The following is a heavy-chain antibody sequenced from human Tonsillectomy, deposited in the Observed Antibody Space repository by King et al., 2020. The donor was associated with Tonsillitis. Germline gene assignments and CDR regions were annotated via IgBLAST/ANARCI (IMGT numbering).Heavy chain of an antibody. Sequence: VQLVESGGGLVQPGRSLRLSCAASGFTFDDYAMHWVRQAPGKGLEWVSGISWNSGSIGYADSVKGRFTISRDNAKNSLYLQMNSLRAEDTALYYCAKVWYSGSSTTGGEVDYWGQGTLVTVSS. CDR3: AKVWYSGSSTTGGEVDY. J-gene: IGHJ4*02. D-gene: IGHD1-26*01. CDR2: ISWNSGSI. CDR1: GFTFDDYA. V-gene: IGHV3-9*01.